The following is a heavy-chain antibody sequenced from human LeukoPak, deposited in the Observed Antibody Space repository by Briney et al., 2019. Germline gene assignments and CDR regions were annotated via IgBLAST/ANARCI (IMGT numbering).Heavy chain of an antibody. V-gene: IGHV3-23*01. CDR2: ISGSGGST. CDR1: GFTFSSYA. CDR3: AKASSAYGSGSYGRHFDY. J-gene: IGHJ4*02. Sequence: GGSLRLSCAASGFTFSSYAMSWVRQAPGKGLEWVSTISGSGGSTYYADSAKGRFTISRDNSKNTLFLQMNSLRAEDTAVYYCAKASSAYGSGSYGRHFDYWGQGTLVTVSS. D-gene: IGHD3-10*01.